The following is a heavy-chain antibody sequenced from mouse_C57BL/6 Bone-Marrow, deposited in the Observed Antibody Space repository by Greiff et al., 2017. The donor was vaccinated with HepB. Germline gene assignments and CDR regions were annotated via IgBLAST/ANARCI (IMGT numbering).Heavy chain of an antibody. CDR3: AFYDYDYFDY. Sequence: QVQLQQPGAELVMPGASVKLSCKASGYTFTSYWMHWVKQRPGQGLEWIGYINPSSGYTKYNQKFKDKATLTADKSSSTAYMQLSSLTSEDSAVYYCAFYDYDYFDYWGQGTTLTVSS. J-gene: IGHJ2*01. CDR2: INPSSGYT. V-gene: IGHV1-7*01. CDR1: GYTFTSYW. D-gene: IGHD2-4*01.